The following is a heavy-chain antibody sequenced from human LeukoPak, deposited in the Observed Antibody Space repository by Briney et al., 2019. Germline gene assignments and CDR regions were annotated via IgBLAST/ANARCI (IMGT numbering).Heavy chain of an antibody. CDR2: ISYDGSNE. D-gene: IGHD3-10*01. Sequence: GRSLRLSCAASGFIFSSYAMHWVRQAPGKGLEWVAVISYDGSNEYYADSVKGRFTISRDTSKNTLYLQMNSLRAEDTAVYYCTRGPPDGSGNYYPGDFWGQGTLVTVSS. CDR3: TRGPPDGSGNYYPGDF. J-gene: IGHJ4*02. V-gene: IGHV3-30-3*01. CDR1: GFIFSSYA.